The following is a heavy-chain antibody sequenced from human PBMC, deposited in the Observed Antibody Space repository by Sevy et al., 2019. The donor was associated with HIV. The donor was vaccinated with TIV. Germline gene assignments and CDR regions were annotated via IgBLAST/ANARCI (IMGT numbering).Heavy chain of an antibody. CDR3: ARDGTELELGHVHY. Sequence: GGSLRLSCAASGFTFSSYAMHWVRQAPGKGLEWVAVISYDGSNKYYADSVKGRFTISRDNSKNTLYLQMNSLRAEDTAVYYCARDGTELELGHVHYWGQGTLVTVSS. CDR2: ISYDGSNK. V-gene: IGHV3-30-3*01. CDR1: GFTFSSYA. D-gene: IGHD1-7*01. J-gene: IGHJ4*02.